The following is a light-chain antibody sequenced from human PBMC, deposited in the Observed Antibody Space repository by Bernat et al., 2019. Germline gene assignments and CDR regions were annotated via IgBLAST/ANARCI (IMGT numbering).Light chain of an antibody. CDR2: AAS. Sequence: DIQLTQSPSFLSASVGDRVTITCRASQGISSNLAWYQQRPGTAPKLLIHAASTLQSGVPSRFSGSGSGTEFTLTISSLQPEDFATYYCQQLNSYPITLGQGTRLEIK. CDR3: QQLNSYPIT. CDR1: QGISSN. V-gene: IGKV1-9*01. J-gene: IGKJ5*01.